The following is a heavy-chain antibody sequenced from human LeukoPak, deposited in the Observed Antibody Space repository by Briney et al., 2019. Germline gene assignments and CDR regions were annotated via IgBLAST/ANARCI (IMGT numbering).Heavy chain of an antibody. J-gene: IGHJ3*02. CDR2: ISGSGGST. V-gene: IGHV3-23*01. Sequence: GGSLRLSCAAAGFTFSSYAMSWVRQAPGKGLEWGSAISGSGGSTYYADSVKGRFTISRDNSKNTLYLQMNSLRAEDTAVYYCASLPTYDYGDVGRAFDIWGQGTMVTVSP. CDR3: ASLPTYDYGDVGRAFDI. D-gene: IGHD4-17*01. CDR1: GFTFSSYA.